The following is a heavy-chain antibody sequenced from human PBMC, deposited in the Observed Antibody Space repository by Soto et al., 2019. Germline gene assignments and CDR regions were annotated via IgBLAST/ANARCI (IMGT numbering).Heavy chain of an antibody. CDR2: IYWDDDK. CDR1: GFSLSSSDVG. Sequence: QITLKESGPPLVKPTQTLTLTCTFSGFSLSSSDVGVGWIRQPPGKALEWLALIYWDDDKRYSPSLKSRLTTSKXTXRNQVVLTVTNLDPVDTATYYCVRASGGGNSAYFDYWGQGTLVTVSS. V-gene: IGHV2-5*02. J-gene: IGHJ4*02. D-gene: IGHD2-21*02. CDR3: VRASGGGNSAYFDY.